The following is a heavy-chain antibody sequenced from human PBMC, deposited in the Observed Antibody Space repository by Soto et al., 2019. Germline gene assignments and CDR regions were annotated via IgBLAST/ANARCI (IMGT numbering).Heavy chain of an antibody. J-gene: IGHJ4*02. CDR3: ARDPVVVVVAATQVGPYY. D-gene: IGHD2-15*01. CDR1: GFTFSSYS. Sequence: GGSLRLSCAASGFTFSSYSMNWVRQAPGKGLEWVSYISSSSSTIYYADSVKGRFTISRDNAKNSLYLQMNSLRAEDTAVYYCARDPVVVVVAATQVGPYYWGQGTLVTVSS. V-gene: IGHV3-48*01. CDR2: ISSSSSTI.